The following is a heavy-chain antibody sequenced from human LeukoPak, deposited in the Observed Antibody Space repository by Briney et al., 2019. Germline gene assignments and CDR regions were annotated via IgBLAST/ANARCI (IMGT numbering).Heavy chain of an antibody. D-gene: IGHD2-2*01. Sequence: SETLSLTCTVSGGSISSSSHYWGWIRQPPGKGLEWIGSIYYSGSTYYNPSLKSRVTISVDTSKNQFSLKLSSVTAADTAVYYCARQPGYCSSTSCWFDYWGQGTLVTVSS. V-gene: IGHV4-39*01. CDR3: ARQPGYCSSTSCWFDY. CDR1: GGSISSSSHY. J-gene: IGHJ4*02. CDR2: IYYSGST.